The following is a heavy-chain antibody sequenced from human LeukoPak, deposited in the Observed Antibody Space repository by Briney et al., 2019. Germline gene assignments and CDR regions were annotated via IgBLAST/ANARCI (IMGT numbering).Heavy chain of an antibody. CDR3: ARYCGAASCYSGFDY. Sequence: GGSLRLSCAASGFTFGSYVMSWVRQAPGKGPEWVSAISGDGGTYCADSVKGRFTISRDNSKNTLYLQMNSLGGEDTALYYCARYCGAASCYSGFDYWGQGTLVTVAS. V-gene: IGHV3-23*01. CDR1: GFTFGSYV. CDR2: ISGDGGT. J-gene: IGHJ4*02. D-gene: IGHD2-15*01.